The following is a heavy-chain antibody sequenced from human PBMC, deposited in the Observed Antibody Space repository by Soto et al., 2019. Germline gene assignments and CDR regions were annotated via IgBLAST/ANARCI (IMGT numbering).Heavy chain of an antibody. CDR2: ISGSGGST. CDR1: VFTFSSYA. V-gene: IGHV3-23*01. D-gene: IGHD3-22*01. J-gene: IGHJ4*02. CDR3: AKRYYYDSSGYSFDY. Sequence: GGSLRLSCAASVFTFSSYAMSWFRQAPGKGLEWVSAISGSGGSTYYADSVKGRFTISRDNSKNTLYLQMNSLRAEDTAVYYCAKRYYYDSSGYSFDYWGQGTLVTVSS.